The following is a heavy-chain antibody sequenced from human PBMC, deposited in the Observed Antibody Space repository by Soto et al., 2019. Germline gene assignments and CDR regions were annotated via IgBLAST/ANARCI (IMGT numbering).Heavy chain of an antibody. J-gene: IGHJ6*02. CDR2: ISSGGEYL. CDR3: GTDGAAGAIMGV. D-gene: IGHD6-13*01. Sequence: EVQLVESGGGLVKPGGSLRLSCAASGLTFSAFGMNWVRQAPGKGLEWVSAISSGGEYLDYADSVKGRLTISRDNAKTARFLQLGSLRAADASVYYGGTDGAAGAIMGVWGQGTTVTVSS. V-gene: IGHV3-21*06. CDR1: GLTFSAFG.